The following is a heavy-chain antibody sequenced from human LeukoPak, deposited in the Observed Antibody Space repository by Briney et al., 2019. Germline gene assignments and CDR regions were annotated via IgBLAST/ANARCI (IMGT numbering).Heavy chain of an antibody. CDR3: ARGLYSGYD. J-gene: IGHJ4*02. Sequence: PGGSLRLSCAASGFTFSSRSMNWVRQAPGKGLEWVSSISTSSDYIYYADSVKGRFTISRDNAKNSLYLQMNSLRAEDTAVYYCARGLYSGYDWGQGTLVTVSS. CDR1: GFTFSSRS. V-gene: IGHV3-21*01. D-gene: IGHD5-12*01. CDR2: ISTSSDYI.